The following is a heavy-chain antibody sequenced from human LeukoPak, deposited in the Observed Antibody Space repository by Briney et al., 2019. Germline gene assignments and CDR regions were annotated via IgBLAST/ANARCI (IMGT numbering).Heavy chain of an antibody. J-gene: IGHJ4*02. Sequence: PSETLSLTCAVYGGSFSGYCGNWIRQPAGKGMEWIGRIQTNGGTNYNPSLNSRVTISVDTSENQFSLELRSVTAADAAVYYCARAYCDSTTCYRFDYWGQGTLVTVSS. CDR1: GGSFSGYC. CDR3: ARAYCDSTTCYRFDY. V-gene: IGHV4-59*10. D-gene: IGHD2-2*01. CDR2: IQTNGGT.